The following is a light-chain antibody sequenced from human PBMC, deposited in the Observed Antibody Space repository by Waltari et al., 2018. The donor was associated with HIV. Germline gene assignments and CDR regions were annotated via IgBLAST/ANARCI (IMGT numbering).Light chain of an antibody. CDR1: DSDFGLDNF. Sequence: SAVTQPASVSGLPGQSITISCTGDDSDFGLDNFVSWYQQHPDKLPRLIVYDVDSRASGISAIFSGSKSGHTASVNISGRRAEDEAHYYCASFTGDNTLLFGGGTKVTVL. CDR3: ASFTGDNTLL. V-gene: IGLV2-14*03. J-gene: IGLJ3*02. CDR2: DVD.